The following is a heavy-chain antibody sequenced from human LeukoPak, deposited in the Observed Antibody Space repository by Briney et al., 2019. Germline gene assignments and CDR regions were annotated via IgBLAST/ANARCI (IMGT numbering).Heavy chain of an antibody. V-gene: IGHV4-59*08. D-gene: IGHD2-2*01. CDR1: GGSISSYY. CDR2: IYYSGST. J-gene: IGHJ4*02. CDR3: ARRYCSSTSCYFGD. Sequence: PSETLSLTCTVSGGSISSYYWSWIRQPPGKGLEWIGYIYYSGSTNYNPSLKSRVTISVDTSKNQFSLKLSSVTAADTAVYYCARRYCSSTSCYFGDWGQGTLVTVPS.